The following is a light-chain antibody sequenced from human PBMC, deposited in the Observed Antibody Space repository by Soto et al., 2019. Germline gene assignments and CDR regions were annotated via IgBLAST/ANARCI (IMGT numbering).Light chain of an antibody. V-gene: IGLV6-57*03. CDR1: SGSIASNS. CDR2: DNN. Sequence: NFMLTQPHSVSESPGKTVTISCTRSSGSIASNSVQWYQQRPGSAPTTVIYDNNQRPSGVPDRFSGSIGSSSNSASLTISGLRTEDEADYYCQSYYGNNQVFGGGTKLTVL. CDR3: QSYYGNNQV. J-gene: IGLJ3*02.